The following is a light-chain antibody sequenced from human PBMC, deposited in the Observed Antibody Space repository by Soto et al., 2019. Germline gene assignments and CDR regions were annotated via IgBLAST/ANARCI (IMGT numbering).Light chain of an antibody. CDR3: QHYGSLVLT. Sequence: EIVLTQSPGTLSLSPGERATLSCRASQSVSSTYLAWYQQKPGQAPRLLIYAASSRATGIPDRFSGSGSGTDFTLTISRLETEDFAVYYCQHYGSLVLTFGGGTKVEIK. V-gene: IGKV3-20*01. J-gene: IGKJ4*01. CDR2: AAS. CDR1: QSVSSTY.